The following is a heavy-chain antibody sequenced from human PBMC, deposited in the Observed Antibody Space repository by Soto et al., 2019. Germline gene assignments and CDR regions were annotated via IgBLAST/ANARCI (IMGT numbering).Heavy chain of an antibody. J-gene: IGHJ4*02. Sequence: GASLKISCKGSGYSFTSYWISWVRQMPGKGLEWMGKIDPSDSYTNYSPSFQGHVTISADMSISTAYLQWSSLKASDTAMYYCARHGGYNWNHEVDYWGQGTLVTVSS. D-gene: IGHD1-20*01. CDR2: IDPSDSYT. CDR3: ARHGGYNWNHEVDY. V-gene: IGHV5-10-1*01. CDR1: GYSFTSYW.